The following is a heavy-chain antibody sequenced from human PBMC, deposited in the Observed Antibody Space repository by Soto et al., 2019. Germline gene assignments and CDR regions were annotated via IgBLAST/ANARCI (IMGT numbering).Heavy chain of an antibody. CDR1: GGSFSGYY. V-gene: IGHV4-34*01. D-gene: IGHD5-18*01. Sequence: PSETLSLTCAVYGGSFSGYYWSWIRQPPGKELEWIGEINHSGSTNYNPSLKSRVTISVDTSKNQFSLKLSSVTAADTAVYYCARRIQLWRNYYYYYGMDVWGQGTTVTVSS. CDR2: INHSGST. J-gene: IGHJ6*02. CDR3: ARRIQLWRNYYYYYGMDV.